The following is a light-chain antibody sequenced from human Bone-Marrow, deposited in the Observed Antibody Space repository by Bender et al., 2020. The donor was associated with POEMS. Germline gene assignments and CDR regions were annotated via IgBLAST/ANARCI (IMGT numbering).Light chain of an antibody. CDR1: SSNIAKNY. CDR3: GTWDSSLTTVV. Sequence: QSVLTQPPSVSAAPGQKVTISCSGTSSNIAKNYVSWYQQLPGAAPKLLIYDNYRRPSGIPDRFSGSKSGTSATRNVTGLQAGDQADSYCGTWDSSLTTVVFGGGTRLAVL. CDR2: DNY. V-gene: IGLV1-51*01. J-gene: IGLJ2*01.